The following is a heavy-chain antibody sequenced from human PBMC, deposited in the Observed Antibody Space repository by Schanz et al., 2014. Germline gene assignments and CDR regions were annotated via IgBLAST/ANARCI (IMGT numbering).Heavy chain of an antibody. J-gene: IGHJ4*02. D-gene: IGHD3-22*01. CDR2: IYSGIGA. CDR1: GFTVSSNH. CDR3: ARVQLYDPSGWGYFDY. Sequence: EGQLAESGGGLVQPGGSLRLSCAVSGFTVSSNHMSWVRQAPGKGLEWVTVIYSGIGAYYADSVKDRFTVSRDDSKNTVYLQMNRLRAEDTAVYYCARVQLYDPSGWGYFDYWGQGALVTVSS. V-gene: IGHV3-66*01.